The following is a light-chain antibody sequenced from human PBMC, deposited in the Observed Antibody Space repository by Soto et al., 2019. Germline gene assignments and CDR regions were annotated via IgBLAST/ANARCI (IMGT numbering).Light chain of an antibody. Sequence: EIVLTQSPGPLSLSPGERATLSCRASQSVSSSYLAWYQQKPGQAPRLLIYGASSRATGIPDRFSGSGSGKDFTLTISRLEPKDLAVYYCQQYGSSPSTYTLGQGTKVEIK. CDR2: GAS. CDR3: QQYGSSPSTYT. CDR1: QSVSSSY. V-gene: IGKV3-20*01. J-gene: IGKJ2*01.